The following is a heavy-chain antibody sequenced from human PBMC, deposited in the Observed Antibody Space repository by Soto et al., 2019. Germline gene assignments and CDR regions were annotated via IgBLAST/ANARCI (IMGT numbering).Heavy chain of an antibody. V-gene: IGHV3-7*01. Sequence: EVQMVESGGGLVQPGGSLRLSCAASGFTFSSDWMYWVRQATGKGLEWVANIKGDGSEKNYLDSVKGRFTISRDNAKNSLYLQMHSPRVEDTTVYYCAGSLLRGQGTVVTVSS. CDR3: AGSLL. CDR2: IKGDGSEK. J-gene: IGHJ4*02. CDR1: GFTFSSDW.